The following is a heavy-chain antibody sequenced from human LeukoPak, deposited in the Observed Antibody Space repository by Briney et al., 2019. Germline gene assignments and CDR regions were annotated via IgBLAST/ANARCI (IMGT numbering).Heavy chain of an antibody. CDR1: GFSFSGYS. CDR2: ISGDGNAK. V-gene: IGHV3-48*01. J-gene: IGHJ4*02. D-gene: IGHD2/OR15-2a*01. Sequence: PGGSLRLSCAASGFSFSGYSINWVRQAPGKGLEWVSYISGDGNAKHYTDSVKGRFTISRYNAKNALYLQMNSLSAEDTAVYFCARDYVYAFDYWGQGTLVTVSS. CDR3: ARDYVYAFDY.